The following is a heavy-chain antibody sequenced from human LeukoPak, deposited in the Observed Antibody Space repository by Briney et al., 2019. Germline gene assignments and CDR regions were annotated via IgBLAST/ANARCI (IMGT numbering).Heavy chain of an antibody. J-gene: IGHJ4*02. D-gene: IGHD3-10*01. V-gene: IGHV3-33*08. Sequence: QAGGSLRLSCAASGFTFSDYYMSWIRQAPGKGLEWVAVIWYDGSNKYYADSAKGRFTISRDNSKNTLYLQMNSLRAEDTAVYYCARDSSWPELLWFGEPRTAPDYWGQGALVTVSS. CDR2: IWYDGSNK. CDR3: ARDSSWPELLWFGEPRTAPDY. CDR1: GFTFSDYY.